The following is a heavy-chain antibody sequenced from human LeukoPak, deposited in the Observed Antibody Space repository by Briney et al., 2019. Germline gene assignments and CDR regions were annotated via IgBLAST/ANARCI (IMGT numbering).Heavy chain of an antibody. Sequence: PSETLSLTCAVYGGSFSGYYWSWLRQPPGKGLEWIGEINHSGSTNYNPSLKSRVTISVDTSKNQFSLKLSSVTAADTAVYYCVRGKEGIAAARLLYYFDYWGQGTLVTVSS. CDR3: VRGKEGIAAARLLYYFDY. J-gene: IGHJ4*02. CDR1: GGSFSGYY. CDR2: INHSGST. D-gene: IGHD6-13*01. V-gene: IGHV4-34*01.